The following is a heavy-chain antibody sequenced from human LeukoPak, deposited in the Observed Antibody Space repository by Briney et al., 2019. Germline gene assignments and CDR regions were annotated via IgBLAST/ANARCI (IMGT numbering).Heavy chain of an antibody. Sequence: SETLSLTCTVSGGSISSYYWSWIRQPPGKGLEWIGYIYYSGSTNYNPSLKSRVTISVDTSKNQFSLKLSSVTAADTAVYYCARLVATSIYYGIDVWGQGTTVTVSS. CDR2: IYYSGST. CDR3: ARLVATSIYYGIDV. D-gene: IGHD5-12*01. J-gene: IGHJ6*02. CDR1: GGSISSYY. V-gene: IGHV4-59*08.